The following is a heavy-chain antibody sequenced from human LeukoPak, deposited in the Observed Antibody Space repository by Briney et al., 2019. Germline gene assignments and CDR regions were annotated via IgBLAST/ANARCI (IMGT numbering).Heavy chain of an antibody. V-gene: IGHV4-38-2*01. Sequence: SETLSLTCAVSHYPITSVYYWVWIRPPPGQGLEWIGQIFHSGIAHYNPSLKSRVTMSVDTSRSQFSVNLNSVTAADTAVYYCGRAGFGTAYNRFYYYMDVWGKGTTVTVSS. J-gene: IGHJ6*03. CDR1: HYPITSVYY. CDR3: GRAGFGTAYNRFYYYMDV. D-gene: IGHD3-16*01. CDR2: IFHSGIA.